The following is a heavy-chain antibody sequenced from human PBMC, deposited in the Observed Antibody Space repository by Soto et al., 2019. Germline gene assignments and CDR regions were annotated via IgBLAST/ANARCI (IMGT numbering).Heavy chain of an antibody. D-gene: IGHD4-4*01. J-gene: IGHJ6*02. Sequence: QVQLVQSGAEVKKPGSSVKVSCKASGGTFSSYAISWVRQAPGQGLEWMGGIIPIFGTANYAQKFQGRVTITADKSTSTAYMELSSLRSEDTAVYYCARDSQATVTKTNYYYYGMDVWGQGTTVTVSS. V-gene: IGHV1-69*06. CDR1: GGTFSSYA. CDR3: ARDSQATVTKTNYYYYGMDV. CDR2: IIPIFGTA.